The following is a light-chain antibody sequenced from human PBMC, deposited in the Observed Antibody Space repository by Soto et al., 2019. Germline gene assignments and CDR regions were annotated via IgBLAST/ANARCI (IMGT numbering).Light chain of an antibody. CDR2: GNK. J-gene: IGLJ1*01. CDR3: QSYDSSLSVSYV. V-gene: IGLV1-40*01. CDR1: SSNIGAGYD. Sequence: QSALTQPPSVSGDPGQRVTISCTGSSSNIGAGYDVHWYQQRPGTAPKLLIYGNKNRPSGVPDRFSGSKSGTSASLAITGLQAEDEADYYCQSYDSSLSVSYVFGTGTKVT.